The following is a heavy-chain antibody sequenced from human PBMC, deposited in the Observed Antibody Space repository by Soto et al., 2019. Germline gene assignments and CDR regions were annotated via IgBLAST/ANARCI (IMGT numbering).Heavy chain of an antibody. J-gene: IGHJ6*02. CDR1: GYRFTSYL. CDR2: IDPSDSYT. Sequence: GESLKISCQGSGYRFTSYLISWVRPLPGKGLEWMGRIDPSDSYTNYSPSFQGHVTISADESISTAYLQWSSLKASDTAMYYCARYPNYYDSSCYYYYYGMDVWGQGTTITVAS. V-gene: IGHV5-10-1*01. D-gene: IGHD3-22*01. CDR3: ARYPNYYDSSCYYYYYGMDV.